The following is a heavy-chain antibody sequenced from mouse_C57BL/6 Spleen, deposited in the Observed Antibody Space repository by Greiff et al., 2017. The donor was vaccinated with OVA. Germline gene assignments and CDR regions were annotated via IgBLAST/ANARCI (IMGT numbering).Heavy chain of an antibody. CDR3: ARDGNYEDYAMDY. J-gene: IGHJ4*01. V-gene: IGHV1-82*01. CDR2: IYPGDGDT. Sequence: QVQLKESGPELVKPGASVKISCKASGYAFSSSWVNWVKQRPGKGLEWIGRIYPGDGDTNYNGKFKGKATLTADKSSSTAYMQLSRLTSEDSAVDFWARDGNYEDYAMDYWGQGTSVTVSS. D-gene: IGHD2-1*01. CDR1: GYAFSSSW.